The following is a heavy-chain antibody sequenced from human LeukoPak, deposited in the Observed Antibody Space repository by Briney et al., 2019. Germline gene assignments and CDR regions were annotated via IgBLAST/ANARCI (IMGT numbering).Heavy chain of an antibody. CDR1: GGTFSSYA. V-gene: IGHV1-69*01. CDR2: IIPIFGTA. Sequence: SVKVSCKASGGTFSSYAISWVRQAPGQGLEWMGGIIPIFGTANYAQKFQGRVTITADESTSTAYMELSSLRSEDTAVYYCARPRYCSSTSCPDAFDIWGQGTMVTVPS. D-gene: IGHD2-2*01. J-gene: IGHJ3*02. CDR3: ARPRYCSSTSCPDAFDI.